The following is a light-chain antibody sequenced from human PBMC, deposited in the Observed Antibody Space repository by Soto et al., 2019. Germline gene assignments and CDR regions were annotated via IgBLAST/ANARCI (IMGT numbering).Light chain of an antibody. CDR1: RSLLHSNGYNY. J-gene: IGKJ1*01. CDR2: LGS. V-gene: IGKV2-28*01. CDR3: QQSFTSSRT. Sequence: DIAMTQSPLALPITPGVPGSSSCRSSRSLLHSNGYNYLEWYLQKPGQSPQLLIYLGSNRASGVAARFSGSGSGTDFTLTINSLQPEDFATYYCQQSFTSSRTFGQGTKVDIK.